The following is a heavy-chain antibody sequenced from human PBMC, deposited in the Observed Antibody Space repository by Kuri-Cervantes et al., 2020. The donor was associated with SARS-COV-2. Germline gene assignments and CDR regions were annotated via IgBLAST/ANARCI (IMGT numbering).Heavy chain of an antibody. CDR2: INEDGSEK. Sequence: GESLKISCASSGTLFGRYWMSWVRQAPGKGVERVANINEDGSEKYYVDSVKSRFTIFRNNAKNSLYLLMNSLRDEGTAVYYCERGYCSSTSCPPYYYYCMDVWGQGTTVTVSS. CDR3: ERGYCSSTSCPPYYYYCMDV. CDR1: GTLFGRYW. J-gene: IGHJ6*02. D-gene: IGHD2-2*01. V-gene: IGHV3-7*01.